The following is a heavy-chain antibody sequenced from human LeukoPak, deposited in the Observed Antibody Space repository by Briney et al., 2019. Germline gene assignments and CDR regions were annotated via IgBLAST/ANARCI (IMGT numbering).Heavy chain of an antibody. CDR3: ARARGYCSSTSCYTGVWFDP. V-gene: IGHV4-34*01. CDR2: INHSGST. Sequence: SETLSLTCAVYGGSFSGYYWSWIRQPPGKGLEWIGEINHSGSTNYNPSLKSRVTISVDTSKNQFSLKLSSVTAADTAVYYCARARGYCSSTSCYTGVWFDPWGQGTLVTVSS. J-gene: IGHJ5*02. CDR1: GGSFSGYY. D-gene: IGHD2-2*02.